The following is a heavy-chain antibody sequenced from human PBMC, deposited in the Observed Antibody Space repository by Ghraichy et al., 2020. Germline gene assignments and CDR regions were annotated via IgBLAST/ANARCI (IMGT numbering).Heavy chain of an antibody. Sequence: SETLSLTCTVSGGSISSYYWSWIRQPPGKGLEWIGYIYYSWSTNYNPSLKSRVTISVDTSKNQFSLKLSSVTAADTAVYYCARDSGGGLSHFEYWGQGTLLTVSS. V-gene: IGHV4-59*01. CDR1: GGSISSYY. CDR3: ARDSGGGLSHFEY. J-gene: IGHJ4*02. D-gene: IGHD3-16*01. CDR2: IYYSWST.